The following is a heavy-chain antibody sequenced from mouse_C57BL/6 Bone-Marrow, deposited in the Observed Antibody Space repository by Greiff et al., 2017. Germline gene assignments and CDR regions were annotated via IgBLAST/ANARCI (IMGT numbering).Heavy chain of an antibody. CDR2: INPYNGDT. D-gene: IGHD1-1*01. CDR3: ARDRPTSSGAYYFDY. CDR1: GYSFTGYF. Sequence: EVQLQQSGPELVKPGDSVKISCKASGYSFTGYFMNWVMQSHGKSLEWIGRINPYNGDTFYNQKFKGKATLTVDKSSSTAYMQLRSLTSEDSAVYYCARDRPTSSGAYYFDYWGQGTTLTVSS. V-gene: IGHV1-20*01. J-gene: IGHJ2*01.